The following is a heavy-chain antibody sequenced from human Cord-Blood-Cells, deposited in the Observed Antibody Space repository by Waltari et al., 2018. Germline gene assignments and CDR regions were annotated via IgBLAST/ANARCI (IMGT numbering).Heavy chain of an antibody. D-gene: IGHD4-17*01. V-gene: IGHV2-5*02. Sequence: QITLKESGPTLVKPTQTLTLTCTFSGFSLSTSGVGVGWIRQPPGKALEWLALIYWDDDKRYSPSLKSRLTITKDTSKNQGVLTMTNMDPVDTATYYCAHRLEQYGDPYFDYWGQGTLVTVSS. CDR1: GFSLSTSGVG. J-gene: IGHJ4*02. CDR3: AHRLEQYGDPYFDY. CDR2: IYWDDDK.